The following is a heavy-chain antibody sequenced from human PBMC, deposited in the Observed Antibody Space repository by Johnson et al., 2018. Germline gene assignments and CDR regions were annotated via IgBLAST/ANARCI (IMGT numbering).Heavy chain of an antibody. Sequence: QLVESGGRLVKPGGSLRLSCGASGFSFRSAWMTWVRQAPGKGLEWVSRIDYSGAYIAYADSVKGRFTISRDKAKNTVYLEMNSLRVEDTAVYYCARSENYYDTSGMSHWGQGTLVTVSS. CDR2: IDYSGAYI. D-gene: IGHD3-22*01. V-gene: IGHV3-74*02. CDR1: GFSFRSAW. CDR3: ARSENYYDTSGMSH. J-gene: IGHJ4*02.